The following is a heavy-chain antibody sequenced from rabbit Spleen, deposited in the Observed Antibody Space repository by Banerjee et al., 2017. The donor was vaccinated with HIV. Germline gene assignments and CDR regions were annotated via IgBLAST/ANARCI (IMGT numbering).Heavy chain of an antibody. J-gene: IGHJ6*01. D-gene: IGHD8-1*01. Sequence: QEQLVESGGGLVQPGASLTFTCTASGFSFNSGYDMCWVRQAPGKGLEWIACVYAGSSGSTYSATWAKGRFTISKTSSTTVTLQMTSLTAADTATYFCARDSGSSFSSYGMDLWGPGTLVTV. CDR1: GFSFNSGYD. CDR3: ARDSGSSFSSYGMDL. CDR2: VYAGSSGST. V-gene: IGHV1S45*01.